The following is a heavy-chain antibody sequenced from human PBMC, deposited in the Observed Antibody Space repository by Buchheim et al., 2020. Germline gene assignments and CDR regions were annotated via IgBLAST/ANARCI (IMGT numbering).Heavy chain of an antibody. J-gene: IGHJ4*02. CDR1: GFTFSNYW. D-gene: IGHD2-15*01. Sequence: EVQLVESGGGLVQPGGSLRLSCAASGFTFSNYWMSWVRQAPGKGLEWVANIKEDGTERYYMDSVEGRLTISRDNAQNSLYLQMSSLRVEDTAVYYCVRDATRGGGLDYWGQGTL. V-gene: IGHV3-7*01. CDR3: VRDATRGGGLDY. CDR2: IKEDGTER.